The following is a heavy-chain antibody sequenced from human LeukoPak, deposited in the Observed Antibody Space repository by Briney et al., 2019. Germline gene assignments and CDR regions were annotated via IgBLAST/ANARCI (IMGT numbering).Heavy chain of an antibody. CDR3: ATALWGAAAGLDY. CDR1: GFTFSDYY. Sequence: GGSLRLSCAASGFTFSDYYMSWIRQAPGKGLEWVSYISSSGSTIYYADSVKGRFTISRDNAKNSLYLQMNSLRADDTAVYYCATALWGAAAGLDYWGQGTLVTVSS. CDR2: ISSSGSTI. D-gene: IGHD6-13*01. V-gene: IGHV3-11*01. J-gene: IGHJ4*02.